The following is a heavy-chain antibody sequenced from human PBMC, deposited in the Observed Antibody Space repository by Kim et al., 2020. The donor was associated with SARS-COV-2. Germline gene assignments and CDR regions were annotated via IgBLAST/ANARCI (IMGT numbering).Heavy chain of an antibody. Sequence: VKGRFTISRDNAKSSLFLQMNSLRADDTGVYYCVRAGHYDSSGYLRDFDYWGQGTMVTVSS. CDR3: VRAGHYDSSGYLRDFDY. V-gene: IGHV3-11*06. D-gene: IGHD3-22*01. J-gene: IGHJ4*02.